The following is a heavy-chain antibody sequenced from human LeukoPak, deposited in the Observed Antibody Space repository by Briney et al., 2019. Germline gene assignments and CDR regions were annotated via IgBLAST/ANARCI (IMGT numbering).Heavy chain of an antibody. D-gene: IGHD2-21*02. CDR1: GGSLSSSIYY. Sequence: PETLSLTRTVSGGSLSSSIYYSGGIRDPPRKGLEWIGGIYYSGSTYYNPSLKSRVTISVDTSKIQCSLKLSSVTAADTAVYYCARDRICGGDCYPYGMDVWGQGTKVTVSS. CDR2: IYYSGST. V-gene: IGHV4-39*07. CDR3: ARDRICGGDCYPYGMDV. J-gene: IGHJ6*02.